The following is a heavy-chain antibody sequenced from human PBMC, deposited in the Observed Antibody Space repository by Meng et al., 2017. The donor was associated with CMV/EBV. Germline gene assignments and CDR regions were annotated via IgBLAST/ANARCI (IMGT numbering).Heavy chain of an antibody. V-gene: IGHV4-4*07. J-gene: IGHJ4*02. CDR2: IYTSGST. CDR3: ARGPEVDYGDYVGLDY. CDR1: GGSISSYY. D-gene: IGHD4-17*01. Sequence: GELREPGPGLVKPSATPSLPCTGSGGSISSYYWSWIRQPAGKGLEWIGRIYTSGSTNYNPSLKSRVTMSVDTSKNQFSLKLSSVTAADTAVYYCARGPEVDYGDYVGLDYWGQGTLVTVSS.